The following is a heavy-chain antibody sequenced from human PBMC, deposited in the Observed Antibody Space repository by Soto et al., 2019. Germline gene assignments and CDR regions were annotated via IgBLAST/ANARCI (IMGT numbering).Heavy chain of an antibody. CDR1: GGSISSGGYS. D-gene: IGHD3-10*01. CDR3: ARAYGSGYMDV. J-gene: IGHJ6*02. CDR2: IYHSGST. Sequence: SETLSLTCAVSGGSISSGGYSWSWIRQPPGKGLEWIGYIYHSGSTYYNPSLKSRVTISVDRSKNQFSLKLSSVTAADTAVYYCARAYGSGYMDVWGQGTTVTVSS. V-gene: IGHV4-30-2*01.